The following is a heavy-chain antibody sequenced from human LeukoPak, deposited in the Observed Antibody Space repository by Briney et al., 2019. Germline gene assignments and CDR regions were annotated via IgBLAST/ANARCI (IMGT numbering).Heavy chain of an antibody. J-gene: IGHJ6*02. CDR3: ARDTIAAAGHFYYYGMDV. CDR2: INSDGSST. D-gene: IGHD6-13*01. Sequence: AGGSLRLSCAASGFTFNTYWMDWVRQAPGKGLVWVSRINSDGSSTNYADSVGGRFTISRDNAKNTLYLQMNSLRAEDTAVYYCARDTIAAAGHFYYYGMDVWGQGTPVTVS. CDR1: GFTFNTYW. V-gene: IGHV3-74*01.